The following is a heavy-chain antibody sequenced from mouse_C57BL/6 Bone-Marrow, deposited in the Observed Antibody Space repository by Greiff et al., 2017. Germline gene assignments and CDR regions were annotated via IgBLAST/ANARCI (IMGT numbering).Heavy chain of an antibody. J-gene: IGHJ1*03. CDR1: GYAFSSYW. Sequence: QVQLQQSGAELVKPGASVKISCKASGYAFSSYWMNWVKQRPGKGLEWIGHFYPGDGATNYNGKFKGKATLTADKSSSTAYMQLSSLTSEDSAVYFCARCSYYGSSYWYFDVWGTGTTVTVSS. CDR2: FYPGDGAT. V-gene: IGHV1-80*01. CDR3: ARCSYYGSSYWYFDV. D-gene: IGHD1-1*01.